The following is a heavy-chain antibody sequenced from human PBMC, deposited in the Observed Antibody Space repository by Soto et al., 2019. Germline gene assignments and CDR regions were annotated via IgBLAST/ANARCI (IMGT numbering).Heavy chain of an antibody. CDR2: IKSKTDGGTT. V-gene: IGHV3-15*07. D-gene: IGHD3-22*01. CDR1: GFTFSNAW. CDR3: ARVYSSGYYPDGVVDY. J-gene: IGHJ4*02. Sequence: GGSLRLSCAASGFTFSNAWMNWVRQAPGKGLEWVGRIKSKTDGGTTDYAAPVKGRFTISRDNSKSTLYLQMNSLRAEDTALYYCARVYSSGYYPDGVVDYWGQRTLVTVSS.